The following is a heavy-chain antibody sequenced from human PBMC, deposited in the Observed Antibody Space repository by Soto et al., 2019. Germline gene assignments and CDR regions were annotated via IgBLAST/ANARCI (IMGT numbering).Heavy chain of an antibody. CDR1: GFTVSNSW. J-gene: IGHJ6*02. V-gene: IGHV3-7*03. Sequence: XGFLRLSFAASGFTVSNSWMSGVRQAPGKGLEWVANIKEDGSEKDYVDPVKGRFTITRDNAKNSLYLQMNNLRAEDTAVYFCTRKRFGMDVWGQGTTVTVSS. CDR3: TRKRFGMDV. CDR2: IKEDGSEK.